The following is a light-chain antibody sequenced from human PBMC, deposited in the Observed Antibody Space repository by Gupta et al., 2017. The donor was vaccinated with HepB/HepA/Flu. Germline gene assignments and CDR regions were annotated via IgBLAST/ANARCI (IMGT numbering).Light chain of an antibody. CDR1: QVISNY. CDR3: QQYNSGPWT. V-gene: IGKV1-27*01. Sequence: DIQMTQSPFSLSASVGDRVTITCRASQVISNYLAWYQQKPGKVPKLLIYAASTLQSGVPSRFSGSGSGTDFTLTISSLQPEDGATYYCQQYNSGPWTFGQGTKVEIK. CDR2: AAS. J-gene: IGKJ1*01.